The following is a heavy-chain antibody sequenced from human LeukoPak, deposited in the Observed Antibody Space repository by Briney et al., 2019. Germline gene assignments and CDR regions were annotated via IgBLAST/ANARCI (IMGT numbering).Heavy chain of an antibody. J-gene: IGHJ6*03. V-gene: IGHV4-4*07. Sequence: SETLSLTCTVSGGSISSYYWSWIRQPAGKGLEWIGHIYTSGSTNYNPSLKSRVTMSVDTSKNQFSLKLSSVTAADTAVYYCARDLYYGSETGYYYYYYMDVWGKGTTVTISS. CDR3: ARDLYYGSETGYYYYYYMDV. CDR1: GGSISSYY. CDR2: IYTSGST. D-gene: IGHD3-10*01.